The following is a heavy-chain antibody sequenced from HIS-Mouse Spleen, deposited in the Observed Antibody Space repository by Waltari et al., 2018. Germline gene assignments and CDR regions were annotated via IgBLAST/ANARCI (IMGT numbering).Heavy chain of an antibody. J-gene: IGHJ3*02. Sequence: QVQLVESGGGVVQPGRSLRLSCAASGFTFSSYGMHWVRQAPGKGLEWVAVISYDGSNKYYADSVKGRFTISRDNSKNTLYLQMNSLRAEDTAVYYCAKGPYWAFDIWGQGTMVTVSS. D-gene: IGHD2-8*02. CDR2: ISYDGSNK. CDR3: AKGPYWAFDI. CDR1: GFTFSSYG. V-gene: IGHV3-30*18.